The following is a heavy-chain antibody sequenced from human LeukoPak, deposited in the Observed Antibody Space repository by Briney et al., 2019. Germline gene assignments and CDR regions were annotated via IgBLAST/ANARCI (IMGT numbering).Heavy chain of an antibody. D-gene: IGHD6-19*01. Sequence: AAVRVSSEESGYTFTIYGSSWVRQAPGQGVAWMGWIIAYNGNTNYAQKLQGRVTMTTDTSTSTAYMELRSLRSDDTAVYYCARDVIAVGSWGQGTLVTVSS. CDR1: GYTFTIYG. CDR2: IIAYNGNT. J-gene: IGHJ5*02. V-gene: IGHV1-18*01. CDR3: ARDVIAVGS.